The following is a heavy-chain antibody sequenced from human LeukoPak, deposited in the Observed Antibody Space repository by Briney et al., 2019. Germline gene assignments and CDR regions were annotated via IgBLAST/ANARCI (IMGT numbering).Heavy chain of an antibody. CDR1: EFTFRTFA. V-gene: IGHV3-23*01. Sequence: PGGSLRLSCAASEFTFRTFAMGWVRQAPGKGLEWVSSLSINGDHTYYADSVKGRFTISRDNSKNTLYLQMNSLRAEDTAIYYCAKVGLGRYCSSTSCSDYWGQGTLVTVSS. CDR3: AKVGLGRYCSSTSCSDY. J-gene: IGHJ4*02. CDR2: LSINGDHT. D-gene: IGHD2-2*01.